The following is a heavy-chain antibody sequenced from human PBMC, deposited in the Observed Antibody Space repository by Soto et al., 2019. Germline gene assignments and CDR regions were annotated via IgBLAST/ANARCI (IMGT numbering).Heavy chain of an antibody. V-gene: IGHV1-18*01. CDR1: GYTFTSYG. CDR2: ISAHTGNT. CDR3: ARGRYGDY. J-gene: IGHJ4*02. Sequence: QVHLVQSGAEVKKPGASVKVSCKGSGYTFTSYGITWVRQAPGQGLEGMGWISAHTGNTNYAQKLQGRVTVTRDTSTSTAYVELRSLRSADTAVYDCARGRYGDYWGQGALVTVSS. D-gene: IGHD1-1*01.